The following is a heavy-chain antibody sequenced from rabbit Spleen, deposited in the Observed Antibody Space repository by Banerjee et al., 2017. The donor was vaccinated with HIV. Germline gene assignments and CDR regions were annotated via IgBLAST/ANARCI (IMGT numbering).Heavy chain of an antibody. Sequence: QSLEESGGDLVKPGASLTLTCTASGFDLSNYYYMYWVRQGPGKGLEWIGCIYTGGSGGIYYASWANGRFTISKTSSTTVTLQMTALTAADTATYFCARDLVAVIGWNFNLWGPGTLVTVS. CDR2: IYTGGSGGI. D-gene: IGHD1-1*01. CDR1: GFDLSNYYY. CDR3: ARDLVAVIGWNFNL. V-gene: IGHV1S40*01. J-gene: IGHJ4*01.